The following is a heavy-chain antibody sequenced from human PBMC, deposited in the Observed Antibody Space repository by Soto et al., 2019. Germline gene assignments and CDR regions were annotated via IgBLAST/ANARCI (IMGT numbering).Heavy chain of an antibody. V-gene: IGHV1-3*01. CDR1: GYTFTKYG. D-gene: IGHD3-3*01. CDR2: INAGNDNT. J-gene: IGHJ4*02. Sequence: QVQLVQSGAEVKKPGASVKVSCKASGYTFTKYGIHWVRQAPGQRLEWMGWINAGNDNTKYSQRFQDRVTITRDTSASTAYMELRSLRPEDTAVYYCWRDLYDRSLDYCGQGTLVTVSS. CDR3: WRDLYDRSLDY.